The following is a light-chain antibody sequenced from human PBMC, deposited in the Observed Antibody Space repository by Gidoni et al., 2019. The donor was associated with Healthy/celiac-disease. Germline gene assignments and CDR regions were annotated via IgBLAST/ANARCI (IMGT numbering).Light chain of an antibody. Sequence: QSALIQPASVSGSPGQSITISCTGTSSDVGSYNLVSWYQQHPGKAPKLMIHEVSKRPSGVSNRFSGSKSGNTASLTISGLQAEDEADYYCCSYAGSSTVVFGGGTKLTVL. CDR2: EVS. CDR3: CSYAGSSTVV. J-gene: IGLJ2*01. V-gene: IGLV2-23*02. CDR1: SSDVGSYNL.